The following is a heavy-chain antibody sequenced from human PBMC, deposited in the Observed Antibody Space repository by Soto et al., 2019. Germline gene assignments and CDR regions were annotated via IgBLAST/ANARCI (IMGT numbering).Heavy chain of an antibody. CDR1: GFTLSDSA. D-gene: IGHD5-18*01. J-gene: IGHJ4*02. CDR3: TRRRDWTAMDPLDY. Sequence: EVQLVESGGGLVKPGGSLKLSCAASGFTLSDSAMHWVRQASGKGLEWVGRIRSKVNTYATAYAASVKGRFTISRDDSVNTTYLQMNSLKAEDTAVYYCTRRRDWTAMDPLDYWGQGTLVTVSS. V-gene: IGHV3-73*02. CDR2: IRSKVNTYAT.